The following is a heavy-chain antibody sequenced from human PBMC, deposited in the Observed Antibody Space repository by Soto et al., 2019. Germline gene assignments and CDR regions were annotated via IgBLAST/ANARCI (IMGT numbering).Heavy chain of an antibody. CDR1: GFSLSTSGMC. D-gene: IGHD3-16*01. J-gene: IGHJ4*02. CDR2: IDWDDDK. V-gene: IGHV2-70*11. Sequence: SGPTLVNPTQTLTLTCTFSGFSLSTSGMCVSWIRQPPGKALEWLARIDWDDDKYYSTSLKTRLTISKDTSKNQVVLTMTNMDPVDTATYYCARTSYDYIWGSHMVDYWGQGTLVTVSS. CDR3: ARTSYDYIWGSHMVDY.